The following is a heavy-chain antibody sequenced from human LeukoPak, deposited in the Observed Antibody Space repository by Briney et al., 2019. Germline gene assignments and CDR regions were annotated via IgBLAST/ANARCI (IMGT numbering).Heavy chain of an antibody. D-gene: IGHD3-9*01. J-gene: IGHJ4*02. CDR3: ARTNAAYYDILTTGGPDY. CDR1: GYTFTGYY. Sequence: ASVKVSCKASGYTFTGYYMHWVRQAPGQGLEWMGWINPNSGGTNYARKFQGRVTMTRDTSISTAYMELSRLRSDDTAVYYCARTNAAYYDILTTGGPDYWGQGTLVTVSS. CDR2: INPNSGGT. V-gene: IGHV1-2*02.